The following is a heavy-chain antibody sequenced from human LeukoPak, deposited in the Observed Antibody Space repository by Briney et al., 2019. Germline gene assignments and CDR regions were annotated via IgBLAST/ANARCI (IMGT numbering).Heavy chain of an antibody. CDR2: ISAYNGNT. CDR1: GYTFTSYG. CDR3: ARGEPGNSTADY. J-gene: IGHJ4*02. V-gene: IGHV1-18*01. D-gene: IGHD6-13*01. Sequence: ASVKVSCKAFGYTFTSYGISWVRQAPGQGLEWMGCISAYNGNTNYAQKLQGRVTMTTDTSTSTAYMELRSLRSDDTAVYYCARGEPGNSTADYWGQGTLVTVSS.